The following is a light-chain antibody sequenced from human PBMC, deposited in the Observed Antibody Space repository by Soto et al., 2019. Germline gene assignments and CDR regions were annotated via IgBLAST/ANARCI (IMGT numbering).Light chain of an antibody. V-gene: IGLV1-44*01. Sequence: QSVLTQPPSASGTPGQRVTISCSGSSSNIGSNTVNWYQQLPGTAPKLLIYSNNQRPSGVPDRFSGSKSGTSASLAISGLQSEDADNYYCATWDHSPCVFGTGTKVPVL. J-gene: IGLJ1*01. CDR1: SSNIGSNT. CDR2: SNN. CDR3: ATWDHSPCV.